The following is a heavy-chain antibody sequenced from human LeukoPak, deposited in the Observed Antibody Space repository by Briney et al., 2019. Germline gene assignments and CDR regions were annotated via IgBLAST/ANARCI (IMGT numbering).Heavy chain of an antibody. CDR1: GFTFSTYS. D-gene: IGHD3-22*01. Sequence: GGSLRLSCAASGFTFSTYSMNWVRQAPGKGLEWVSSISGSSGYIYYADSVKGRFTISRDNAKNSLYLQMNSLRADDTAVYYCASYYYDPYFDYWGQGTLVTVSS. CDR3: ASYYYDPYFDY. CDR2: ISGSSGYI. V-gene: IGHV3-21*01. J-gene: IGHJ4*02.